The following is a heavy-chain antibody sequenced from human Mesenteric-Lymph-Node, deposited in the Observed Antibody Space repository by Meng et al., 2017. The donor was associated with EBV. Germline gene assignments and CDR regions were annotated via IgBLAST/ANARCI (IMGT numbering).Heavy chain of an antibody. CDR3: AKGRIVARSPWLDP. J-gene: IGHJ5*02. CDR1: GVSFSGYY. D-gene: IGHD6-6*01. V-gene: IGHV4-34*01. CDR2: INHSGDA. Sequence: QVRLPQWGGGLLKPLEALSHSCVVYGVSFSGYYWSWIRQPPGKGLEWIGEINHSGDASYNPSLKSRVIISVDTAKNQFSLKLNSLTAADTAVYYCAKGRIVARSPWLDPWGQGILVTVSS.